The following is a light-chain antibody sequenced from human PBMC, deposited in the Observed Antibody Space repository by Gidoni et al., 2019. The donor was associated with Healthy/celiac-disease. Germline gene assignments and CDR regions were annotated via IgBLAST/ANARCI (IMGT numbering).Light chain of an antibody. J-gene: IGLJ2*01. CDR1: SSDVGGYNY. CDR2: EVS. CDR3: SSYTSSRDVV. Sequence: PHPVSGSPGQSITISCTGTSSDVGGYNYVSWYQQHPGKAPKLMIYEVSNRPSGVSNRFSGSKSGNTASLTISGLQAEDEADYYCSSYTSSRDVVFGGGTKLTVL. V-gene: IGLV2-14*01.